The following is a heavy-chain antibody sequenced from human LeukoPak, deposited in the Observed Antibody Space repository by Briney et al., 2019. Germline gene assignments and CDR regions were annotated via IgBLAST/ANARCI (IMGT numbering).Heavy chain of an antibody. CDR2: ISSDGSNK. J-gene: IGHJ4*02. V-gene: IGHV3-30*18. D-gene: IGHD1-1*01. CDR1: GFTVSSNY. CDR3: AKGYNWNDAY. Sequence: GGSLRLSCAASGFTVSSNYMNWVRQAPGKGLEWVAVISSDGSNKHYADSVKGRFTISRDNSKSTLYLQMSSLRGEDTAVYYCAKGYNWNDAYWGQGTLVTVSS.